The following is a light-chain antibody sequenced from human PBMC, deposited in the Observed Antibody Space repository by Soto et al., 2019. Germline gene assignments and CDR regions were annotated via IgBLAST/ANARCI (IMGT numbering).Light chain of an antibody. CDR1: SSDVGNYNY. CDR2: GVS. V-gene: IGLV2-14*01. CDR3: SSFTSSNTHV. Sequence: QSVLTQPASVSGSPGQSITISCTGTSSDVGNYNYASWYQHHPGKAPKLLISGVSNRPSGISNRFSGSKSGNTASLTISGLQAEDEGHYYCSSFTSSNTHVFGTGTKVTVL. J-gene: IGLJ1*01.